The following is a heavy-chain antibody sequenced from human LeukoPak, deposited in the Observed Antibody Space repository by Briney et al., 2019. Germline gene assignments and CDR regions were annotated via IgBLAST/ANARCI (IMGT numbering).Heavy chain of an antibody. J-gene: IGHJ4*02. D-gene: IGHD3-10*01. V-gene: IGHV3-48*01. CDR2: ISSSSSTI. Sequence: GGSLRLSCAASGFTFSSYSMNWVRQAPGEGLEWVSYISSSSSTIYYEDSVKGRFTISRDNAKNSLYLQMNSLRAEDTAVYYCAYQGEFRAFDYWGQGTLVTVSS. CDR1: GFTFSSYS. CDR3: AYQGEFRAFDY.